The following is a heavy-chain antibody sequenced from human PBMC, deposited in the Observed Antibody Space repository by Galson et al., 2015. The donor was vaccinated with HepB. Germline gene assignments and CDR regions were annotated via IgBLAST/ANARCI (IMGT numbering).Heavy chain of an antibody. CDR1: GFTFTTFG. CDR3: ATSVPWSYTPFDY. V-gene: IGHV3-30*03. D-gene: IGHD2-15*01. J-gene: IGHJ4*02. Sequence: SLRLSCAASGFTFTTFGMHWVRQAPGRGLEWVTLISFDGSKKYYADSVKGRFTISRDNSENTLYLQMNSLRVEDTAVYYCATSVPWSYTPFDYWGQGTQVTVSS. CDR2: ISFDGSKK.